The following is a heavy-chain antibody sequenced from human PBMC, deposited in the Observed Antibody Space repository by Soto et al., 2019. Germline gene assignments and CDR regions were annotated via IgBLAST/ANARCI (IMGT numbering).Heavy chain of an antibody. D-gene: IGHD2-15*01. V-gene: IGHV5-10-1*01. CDR1: GYTFTTFC. CDR3: ARLFCSTKTCDRWSDH. Sequence: GEALKISCRCFGYTFTTFCIILVRQMPGKGLEWMGRIDPRDSYVNYSPSFQGHVTISLDKSISTAYLQWGSLKASDTAMYYCARLFCSTKTCDRWSDHWGQRTLVTVSS. J-gene: IGHJ4*02. CDR2: IDPRDSYV.